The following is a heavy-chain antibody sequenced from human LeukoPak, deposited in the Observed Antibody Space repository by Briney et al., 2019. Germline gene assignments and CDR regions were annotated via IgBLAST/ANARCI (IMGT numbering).Heavy chain of an antibody. D-gene: IGHD4-17*01. V-gene: IGHV1-18*01. CDR2: ISAYNGNT. CDR1: GYTFTSYG. J-gene: IGHJ1*01. Sequence: GASVKVSCKASGYTFTSYGISWVRQAPGQGLEWMGWISAYNGNTNYAQKLQGRVTMTTDTSTSTAYMELRSLRSDDTAVYYCARDWGRGYGDYPARNLRYFQHWGQGTLVTVSS. CDR3: ARDWGRGYGDYPARNLRYFQH.